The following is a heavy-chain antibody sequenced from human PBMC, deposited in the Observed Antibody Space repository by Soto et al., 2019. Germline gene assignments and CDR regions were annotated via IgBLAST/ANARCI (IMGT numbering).Heavy chain of an antibody. J-gene: IGHJ6*03. CDR1: GDTFTDYY. CDR2: INPNSGVT. D-gene: IGHD1-26*01. CDR3: ARASGGATAILDYYYFYMDV. Sequence: QVQLVQSGAEVKKPGASVTVSCRSSGDTFTDYYMHWVRQAPGQGLEWMGWINPNSGVTKYAQKFQGWVTRTRDTSIRTVYMQLSRLRSDDTAVYYCARASGGATAILDYYYFYMDVWRTGTTVTVSS. V-gene: IGHV1-2*04.